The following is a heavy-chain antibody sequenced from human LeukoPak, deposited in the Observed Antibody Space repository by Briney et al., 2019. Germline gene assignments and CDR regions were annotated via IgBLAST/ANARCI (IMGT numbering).Heavy chain of an antibody. CDR1: GFTFSNYA. V-gene: IGHV3-23*01. CDR2: ITGSGGNT. Sequence: GGSLRLSRAASGFTFSNYALSWVRQAPGKGLEWVSAITGSGGNTYYADSVKGRFTISRDNSKNTVFLQMNSLRAEDTAVYYCAKWGDYDVLTGYYVSDYWGQGTLVTVSS. CDR3: AKWGDYDVLTGYYVSDY. D-gene: IGHD3-9*01. J-gene: IGHJ4*02.